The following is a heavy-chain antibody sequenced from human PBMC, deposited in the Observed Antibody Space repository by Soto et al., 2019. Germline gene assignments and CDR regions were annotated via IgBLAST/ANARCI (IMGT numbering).Heavy chain of an antibody. V-gene: IGHV1-69*13. Sequence: ASVKVSCKASGSTFSSYAISWVRQAPGQGLEWMGGIIPIFGTANYAQKFQGRVTITADESTSTAYMELSSLRSEDTAVYYCARIAPGAAAGNTRHYYYYGMDVWGQGTTVTVSS. CDR1: GSTFSSYA. J-gene: IGHJ6*02. CDR3: ARIAPGAAAGNTRHYYYYGMDV. D-gene: IGHD6-13*01. CDR2: IIPIFGTA.